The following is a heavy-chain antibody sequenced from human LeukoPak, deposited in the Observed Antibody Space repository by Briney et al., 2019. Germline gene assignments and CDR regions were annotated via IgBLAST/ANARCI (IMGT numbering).Heavy chain of an antibody. CDR2: IYTSGGT. CDR1: GGSISGYY. D-gene: IGHD3-10*01. CDR3: ARQELNYHYYYMDV. V-gene: IGHV4-4*09. Sequence: PSETLSLTCTVSGGSISGYYWSWIRQPPGKGLEWIGYIYTSGGTNYNPSLKSRVTISADTSKNQFSLKLSSVTAADTAVYYCARQELNYHYYYMDVWGKGTTVTVSS. J-gene: IGHJ6*03.